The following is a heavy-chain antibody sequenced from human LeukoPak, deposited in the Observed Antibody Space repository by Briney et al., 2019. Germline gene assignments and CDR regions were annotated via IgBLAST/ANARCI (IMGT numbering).Heavy chain of an antibody. D-gene: IGHD3-22*01. J-gene: IGHJ4*02. CDR1: GGSISSYY. CDR3: AIRNYDSSGWVDY. V-gene: IGHV4-34*01. Sequence: PSETLSLTCTVSGGSISSYYWSWIRQPPGKGLEWIGEINHSGSTNYNPSLKSRVTISVDTSKNQFSLKLSSVTAADTAVYYCAIRNYDSSGWVDYWGQGTLVTVSS. CDR2: INHSGST.